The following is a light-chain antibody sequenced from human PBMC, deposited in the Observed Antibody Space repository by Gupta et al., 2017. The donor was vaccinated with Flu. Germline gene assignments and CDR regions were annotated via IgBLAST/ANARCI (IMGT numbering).Light chain of an antibody. CDR3: HQYGTSAQT. CDR2: GAS. CDR1: QSVISNY. V-gene: IGKV3-20*01. Sequence: ENVLMQSPGTLSLSPGERATLSCRAGQSVISNYVAWYQLKSGLSPRLLIYGASSRAPAIPDRLSASPSGTDFSLTIIRLEPEHLAVYYCHQYGTSAQTFGSGT. J-gene: IGKJ1*01.